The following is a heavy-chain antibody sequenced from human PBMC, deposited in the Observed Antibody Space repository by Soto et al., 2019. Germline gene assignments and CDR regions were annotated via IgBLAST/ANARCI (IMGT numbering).Heavy chain of an antibody. CDR2: IIPIFGST. D-gene: IGHD2-2*01. CDR1: GGTFSNYA. CDR3: ARTGCSSTSCYSNY. V-gene: IGHV1-69*01. J-gene: IGHJ4*02. Sequence: QVQLVQSGAEVKKPGSSVKVSCKASGGTFSNYAISWVRQAPGQGLEWMGGIIPIFGSTNYALNFQGRVTITADESPSTAYMELSSLRSEDTAVYFCARTGCSSTSCYSNYWGQGTLVTVSS.